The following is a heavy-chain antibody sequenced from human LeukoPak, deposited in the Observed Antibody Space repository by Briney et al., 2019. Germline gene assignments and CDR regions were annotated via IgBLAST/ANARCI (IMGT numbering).Heavy chain of an antibody. CDR3: AREACEQQLLIHFDY. J-gene: IGHJ4*02. CDR1: GYTFSGYY. Sequence: GSSVKVSCKPSGYTFSGYYLHWVRQAPGQGLEWMGWINPTSGGTKFAQKFQGRVTMTRDTSISTAYMELYSLRSDDTAVYYCAREACEQQLLIHFDYWGQGTLVTVSS. CDR2: INPTSGGT. V-gene: IGHV1-2*02. D-gene: IGHD6-13*01.